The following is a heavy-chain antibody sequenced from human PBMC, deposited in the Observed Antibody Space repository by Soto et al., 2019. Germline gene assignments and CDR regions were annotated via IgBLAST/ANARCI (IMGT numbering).Heavy chain of an antibody. V-gene: IGHV3-48*03. CDR2: ISSSGSTI. CDR1: GFTFSSYE. CDR3: ARDIVLMVYARSYYYGMDV. Sequence: PGGSLRLSCAASGFTFSSYEMNWVRQAPGKGLEWVSYISSSGSTIYYADSVKGRFTISRDNAKNSLYLQMNSLRAEDTAVYYCARDIVLMVYARSYYYGMDVWGQGTTVTVSS. J-gene: IGHJ6*02. D-gene: IGHD2-8*01.